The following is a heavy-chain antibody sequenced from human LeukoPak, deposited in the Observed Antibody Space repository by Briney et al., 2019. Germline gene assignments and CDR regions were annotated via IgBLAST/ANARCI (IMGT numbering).Heavy chain of an antibody. V-gene: IGHV4-39*02. CDR3: ARDRRYSNYGGFDP. D-gene: IGHD4-11*01. J-gene: IGHJ5*02. CDR1: GGSISSSSYY. CDR2: IYYSGTT. Sequence: SETLSLTCTVSGGSISSSSYYWDWIRQPPGKGLEWIGTIYYSGTTYYNPSLKSRVTISVDTSKNQFSLRLSSVTAADTAVYYCARDRRYSNYGGFDPWGQGTLVTVSS.